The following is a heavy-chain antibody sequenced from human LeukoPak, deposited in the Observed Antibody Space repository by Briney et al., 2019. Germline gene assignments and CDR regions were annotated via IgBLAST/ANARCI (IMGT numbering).Heavy chain of an antibody. J-gene: IGHJ4*02. D-gene: IGHD3-22*01. V-gene: IGHV3-23*01. CDR1: GCTFSSYA. CDR3: ALLITMILHPPSL. Sequence: PGGSLRLSCAASGCTFSSYAMSWVRQAPGQGLEGVSAISGSGGSTYYADSVEGRFTISRDSSQNTLYLQMNSRIAEDTAVHYCALLITMILHPPSLWGQGTLVTVSS. CDR2: ISGSGGST.